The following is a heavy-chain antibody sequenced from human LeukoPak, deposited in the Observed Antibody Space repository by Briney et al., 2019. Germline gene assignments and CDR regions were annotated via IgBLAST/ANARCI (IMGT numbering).Heavy chain of an antibody. J-gene: IGHJ5*02. CDR1: AFTFSSYS. V-gene: IGHV3-21*01. CDR2: ISSSSSYI. Sequence: SGGSLRLSCAASAFTFSSYSMNWVRQAPGKGLEWVSSISSSSSYIYYADSVKGRFTISRDNAKNSLYLQMNSLRAEDTAVYYCARDRWEQSTNWFDPWGQGTLVTVSS. D-gene: IGHD1-26*01. CDR3: ARDRWEQSTNWFDP.